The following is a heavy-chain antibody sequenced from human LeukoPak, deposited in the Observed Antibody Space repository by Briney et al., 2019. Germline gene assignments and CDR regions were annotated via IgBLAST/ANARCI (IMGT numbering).Heavy chain of an antibody. J-gene: IGHJ4*02. Sequence: PGGSLRLSCAASGFTFRTYGMNWVRQAPGKGLEWVAIISYDGSNEDYADSVKGRFTISRDDSKNTLYLQMNSLKTDDTAVYYCTTEPRGRYYFDYWGQGTLVTVSS. V-gene: IGHV3-30*03. CDR2: ISYDGSNE. CDR3: TTEPRGRYYFDY. CDR1: GFTFRTYG. D-gene: IGHD3-16*01.